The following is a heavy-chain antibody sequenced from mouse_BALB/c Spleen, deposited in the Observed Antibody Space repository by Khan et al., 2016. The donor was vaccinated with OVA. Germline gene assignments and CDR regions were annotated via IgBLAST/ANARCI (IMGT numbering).Heavy chain of an antibody. D-gene: IGHD1-1*01. J-gene: IGHJ3*01. Sequence: EVELVESGGDLVKPGGSLKLSCAASGFTFSTYGMSWVRQTPDKRLEWVATIISGGSYTYYPDSVKGRFTISRDNAKNTLYLQMSSLKSEDTAMYCCASLAYCVGSEGFAYWGQGTLVTVSA. CDR3: ASLAYCVGSEGFAY. CDR2: IISGGSYT. CDR1: GFTFSTYG. V-gene: IGHV5-6*01.